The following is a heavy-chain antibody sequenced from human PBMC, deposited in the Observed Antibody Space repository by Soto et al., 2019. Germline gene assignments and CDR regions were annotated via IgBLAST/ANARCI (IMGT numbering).Heavy chain of an antibody. CDR1: GGSISSYY. J-gene: IGHJ4*02. CDR2: IYYSGST. D-gene: IGHD1-26*01. V-gene: IGHV4-59*01. CDR3: ARDDRSIVGATSFDY. Sequence: KPSETLSLTCTVSGGSISSYYWSWIRQPPGKGLEWIGYIYYSGSTNYNPSLKSRVTISVDTSKNQFSLKLSSVTAAYTAVYYCARDDRSIVGATSFDYGGQGTLVTVS.